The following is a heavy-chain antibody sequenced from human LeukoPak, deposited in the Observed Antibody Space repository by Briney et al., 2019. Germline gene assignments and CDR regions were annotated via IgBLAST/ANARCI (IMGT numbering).Heavy chain of an antibody. CDR1: GGSISSGDYY. CDR2: IYNSGST. D-gene: IGHD3-3*01. J-gene: IGHJ3*02. CDR3: ARARDDFWSSYLRRHAFDI. Sequence: SQTLSLTCTVSGGSISSGDYYWTWIRQPPGKGLEWIGSIYNSGSTYYNPSLKSRLTISPDTSNNQFSLRLTSVTAADTAVYYCARARDDFWSSYLRRHAFDIWGQGTTVTVSS. V-gene: IGHV4-30-4*08.